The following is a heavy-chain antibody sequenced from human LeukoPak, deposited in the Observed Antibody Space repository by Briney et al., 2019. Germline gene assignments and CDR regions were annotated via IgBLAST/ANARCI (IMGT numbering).Heavy chain of an antibody. V-gene: IGHV1-69*05. D-gene: IGHD2-2*01. CDR2: IIPIFGTA. Sequence: SVKVSCKASGGTFSSYAISWVRQAPGQGLEWMGGIIPIFGTANYAQKFQGRVTMTRDTSISTAYMELSRLRSDDTAVYYCASQNLVVPAAILLYWGQGTLVTVSS. J-gene: IGHJ4*02. CDR1: GGTFSSYA. CDR3: ASQNLVVPAAILLY.